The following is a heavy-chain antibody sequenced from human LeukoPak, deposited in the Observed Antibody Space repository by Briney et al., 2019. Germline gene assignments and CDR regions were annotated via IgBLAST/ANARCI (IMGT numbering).Heavy chain of an antibody. CDR2: IYAGGRT. Sequence: GGSLRLSCAASGFTFSSYAMSWVRQAPGKGLEWVSVIYAGGRTSYADSVKGRFTISRDNSKNTLYLQMNSLRVEDTAVYYCARDSYYYGSGSYPGDYWGQGTLVTVSS. CDR1: GFTFSSYA. CDR3: ARDSYYYGSGSYPGDY. V-gene: IGHV3-66*01. D-gene: IGHD3-10*01. J-gene: IGHJ4*02.